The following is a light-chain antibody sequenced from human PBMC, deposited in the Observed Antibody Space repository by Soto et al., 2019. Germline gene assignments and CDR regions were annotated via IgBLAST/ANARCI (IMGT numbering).Light chain of an antibody. CDR1: QSVSSK. Sequence: EIVLTQSPGTLSVSPGERATLSCRASQSVSSKLAWYQQKPGQAPRLLFYGASTGATGIPARFSGSGSETEFTLSISSLQSEVFAVYYCQQYNNWPGTFGQGTKV. CDR3: QQYNNWPGT. J-gene: IGKJ1*01. V-gene: IGKV3-15*01. CDR2: GAS.